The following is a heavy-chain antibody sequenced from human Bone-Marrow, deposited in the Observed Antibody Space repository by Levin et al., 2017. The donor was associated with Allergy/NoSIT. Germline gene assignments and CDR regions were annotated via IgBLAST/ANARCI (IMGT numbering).Heavy chain of an antibody. Sequence: LSLTCAASGFTFSSYGMHWVRQAPGKGLEWVAIIYYDGSNKYYADSVKGRFTISRDNSKNTLYLQMNSLRAEDTAVYYCTTYMRSSSGWYYFDYWGQGTLVTVSS. J-gene: IGHJ4*02. CDR3: TTYMRSSSGWYYFDY. CDR2: IYYDGSNK. D-gene: IGHD6-13*01. CDR1: GFTFSSYG. V-gene: IGHV3-33*01.